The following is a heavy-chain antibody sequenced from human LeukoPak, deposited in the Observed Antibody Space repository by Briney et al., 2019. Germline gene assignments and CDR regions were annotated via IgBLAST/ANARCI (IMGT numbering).Heavy chain of an antibody. J-gene: IGHJ3*02. CDR1: GFTFSSYA. D-gene: IGHD5-18*01. V-gene: IGHV3-30-3*01. CDR3: ARVGYSYGDTHDAFDI. Sequence: RSLRLSCAASGFTFSSYAMHWVRQAPGKGLEWVAVISYDGSNKYYADSVKGRFTISRDNSKNTLYLQMNSLRAEDTAVYYCARVGYSYGDTHDAFDIWGQGTMVTVSS. CDR2: ISYDGSNK.